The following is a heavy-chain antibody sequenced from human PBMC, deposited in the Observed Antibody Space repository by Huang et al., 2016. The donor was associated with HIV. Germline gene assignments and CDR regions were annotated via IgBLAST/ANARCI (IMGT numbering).Heavy chain of an antibody. D-gene: IGHD3-3*01. J-gene: IGHJ4*02. CDR3: ARAPATHSVFFY. V-gene: IGHV4-30-4*08. CDR2: IDYSGSR. Sequence: QVQLQESGPGLVKPSQTLSLTCTVSGDSIRSGGDYWTWIRQSPAKGLEWIGYIDYSGSRDYNPSLKSRVSISIDAFKNRVSLKLKSVTVADTAVYYCARAPATHSVFFYWGQGTLVTVSA. CDR1: GDSIRSGGDY.